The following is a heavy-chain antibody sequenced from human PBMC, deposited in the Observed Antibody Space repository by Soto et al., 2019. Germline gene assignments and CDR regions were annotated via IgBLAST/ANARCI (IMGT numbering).Heavy chain of an antibody. CDR1: GFTFSSYG. V-gene: IGHV3-30*18. D-gene: IGHD2-2*01. Sequence: QVQLVESGGGVVQPGRSLRLSCAASGFTFSSYGMHWVRQAPGKGLEWVAVISYDGSNKYYADSVKGRFTISRDNSKNTLYLQMNSLRAEDTAVYYCAKGGLFLLVVVPAAIHDAFDICGQGTMVTVSS. CDR2: ISYDGSNK. CDR3: AKGGLFLLVVVPAAIHDAFDI. J-gene: IGHJ3*02.